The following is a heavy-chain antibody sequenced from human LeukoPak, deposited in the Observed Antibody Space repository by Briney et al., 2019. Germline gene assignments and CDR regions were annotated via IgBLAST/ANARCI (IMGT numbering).Heavy chain of an antibody. J-gene: IGHJ6*02. CDR1: GGSISSYY. D-gene: IGHD3-10*01. CDR3: ARYYGSGSYESTDYGMDV. V-gene: IGHV4-59*08. CDR2: IYYSGST. Sequence: SETLSLTCTVSGGSISSYYWSWIRQPPGKGLEWIRYIYYSGSTNYNPSLKSRVTISVDTSKNQFSLKLSSVTAADTAVYYCARYYGSGSYESTDYGMDVWGQGTTVTVSS.